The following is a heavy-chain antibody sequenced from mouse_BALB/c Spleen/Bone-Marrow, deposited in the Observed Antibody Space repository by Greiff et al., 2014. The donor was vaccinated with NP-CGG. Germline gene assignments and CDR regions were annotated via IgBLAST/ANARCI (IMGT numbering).Heavy chain of an antibody. J-gene: IGHJ2*01. Sequence: QVQLQQPGAELVRPGSSVKISCKASGYAFSSIWMNWVKQRPGQGLEWIGQIYPGDGETNYNGKFKGKATLTADKSSSTAYMQLSSLTSEDSAVYFCARDDYGPDYWGQGTTLTVSS. CDR3: ARDDYGPDY. CDR2: IYPGDGET. V-gene: IGHV1-80*01. CDR1: GYAFSSIW. D-gene: IGHD2-4*01.